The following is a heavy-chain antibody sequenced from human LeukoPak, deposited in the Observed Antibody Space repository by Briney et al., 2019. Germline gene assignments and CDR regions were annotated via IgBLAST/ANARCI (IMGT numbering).Heavy chain of an antibody. V-gene: IGHV3-15*01. Sequence: GGSLRLSCAAPGFTFSNAWLTWVRQAPGKGLEWVGRIKSKTAGGTTDYAAPVKGRFTISRDDSKNTMYLQMNSLKTEDTAVYFCTTDYTSGSYFWGQGTLVTVSS. CDR3: TTDYTSGSYF. J-gene: IGHJ4*02. CDR1: GFTFSNAW. D-gene: IGHD1-26*01. CDR2: IKSKTAGGTT.